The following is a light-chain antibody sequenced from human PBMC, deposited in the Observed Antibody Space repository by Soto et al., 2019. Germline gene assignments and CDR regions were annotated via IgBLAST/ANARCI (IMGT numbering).Light chain of an antibody. CDR1: SSDVGSHNF. CDR2: GVT. V-gene: IGLV2-23*02. Sequence: QSALTQPASVSGSPGQSITISCTGTSSDVGSHNFVSWYQQHPGEAPELIIYGVTNRPLGVSHRFSGSKSGNTASLTISGLQAEDEADYYCYSYVGSISFGGGTKVTVL. J-gene: IGLJ2*01. CDR3: YSYVGSIS.